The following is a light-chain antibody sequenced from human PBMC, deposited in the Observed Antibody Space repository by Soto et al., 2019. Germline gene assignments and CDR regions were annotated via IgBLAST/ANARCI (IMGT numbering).Light chain of an antibody. Sequence: EIVLTQSPATLSLSPGEGATVSCRASQSVSSHLAWYQQKRGQAPRLLIYDASNRATGIPARFSGSGSGTDFTLTISSLEPEDFAVYYCQQRSNWPPITFGQGTRLEIK. CDR3: QQRSNWPPIT. V-gene: IGKV3-11*01. CDR1: QSVSSH. J-gene: IGKJ5*01. CDR2: DAS.